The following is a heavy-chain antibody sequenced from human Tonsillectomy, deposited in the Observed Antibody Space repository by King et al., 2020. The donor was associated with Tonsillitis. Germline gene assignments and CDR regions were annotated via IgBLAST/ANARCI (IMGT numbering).Heavy chain of an antibody. D-gene: IGHD6-13*01. J-gene: IGHJ4*02. CDR1: GYTFTDYY. V-gene: IGHV1-2*02. CDR3: ATGEQQLVHY. CDR2: INPNSGVT. Sequence: QLVQSGAEVKKPGASVKVSCKASGYTFTDYYMHWVRQAPGQGLEWMGWINPNSGVTNFTQKFQGRVTMPRDTSISTAYMELSVLKSDDTAVYFCATGEQQLVHYWGQGTLVTVSS.